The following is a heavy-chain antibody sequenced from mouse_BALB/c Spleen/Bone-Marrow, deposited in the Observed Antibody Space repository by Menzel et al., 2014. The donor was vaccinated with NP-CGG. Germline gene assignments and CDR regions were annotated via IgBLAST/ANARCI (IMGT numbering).Heavy chain of an antibody. CDR3: ARGGHDFSLDY. D-gene: IGHD2-4*01. J-gene: IGHJ4*01. CDR2: IDTSDSYT. V-gene: IGHV1-69*01. Sequence: VKLQESGAKLGMPGASVKMSCKASGYTFTDNWIYWVKQRPGQGLEWIGAIDTSDSYTNYNQKFMGKASLTVDASSSTAYMQVSSLTSDDSAVYYCARGGHDFSLDYWGQGTSVTVSS. CDR1: GYTFTDNW.